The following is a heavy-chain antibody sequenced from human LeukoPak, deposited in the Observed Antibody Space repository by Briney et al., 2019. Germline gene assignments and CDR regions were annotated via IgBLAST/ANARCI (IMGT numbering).Heavy chain of an antibody. V-gene: IGHV4-59*01. CDR1: GGSISSYY. CDR3: ARGGYYGSGNDFRFDP. CDR2: IYYSGYT. D-gene: IGHD3-10*01. Sequence: SGTLSLTCTVSGGSISSYYWNWIRQPPGKGLEWIGFIYYSGYTNYNPSLKSRVTISVDTSKNQFSLKLTSVTAADTAVYFCARGGYYGSGNDFRFDPWGQGTLVTVSS. J-gene: IGHJ5*02.